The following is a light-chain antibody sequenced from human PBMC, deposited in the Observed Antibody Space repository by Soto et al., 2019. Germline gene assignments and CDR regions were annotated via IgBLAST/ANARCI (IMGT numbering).Light chain of an antibody. CDR3: QQYNNWPPWT. V-gene: IGKV3-15*01. Sequence: EIVMTQSPATLSMSPGERATLSCRASQSVSSNLAWYQQKPGQAPRLLIYGASTRATGIPARFSGSGSGTEFTLTFSSLQSEDFAVYYCQQYNNWPPWTFGQGTKV. J-gene: IGKJ1*01. CDR2: GAS. CDR1: QSVSSN.